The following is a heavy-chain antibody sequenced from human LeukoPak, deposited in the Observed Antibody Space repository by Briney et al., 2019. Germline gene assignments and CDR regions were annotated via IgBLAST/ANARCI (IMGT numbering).Heavy chain of an antibody. D-gene: IGHD6-13*01. CDR1: GFTFSSYA. J-gene: IGHJ4*02. V-gene: IGHV3-23*01. CDR2: ISGSGGST. Sequence: GGSLRLSCAASGFTFSSYAMSWVRQAPGKGLEWVSAISGSGGSTYYADSVKGRFTISRDNSKNTLYLQMNSLGAEDTAVYYCAKTVSSSWYGGYWGQGTLVTVSS. CDR3: AKTVSSSWYGGY.